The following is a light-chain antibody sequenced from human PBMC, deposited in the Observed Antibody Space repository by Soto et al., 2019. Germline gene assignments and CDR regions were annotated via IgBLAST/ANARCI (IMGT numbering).Light chain of an antibody. CDR1: QSLKSK. CDR3: QRYVDWPFIT. J-gene: IGKJ4*01. Sequence: EIVMTQSQATLSVSPGDGATLSCRASQSLKSKLAWYQHKPGQSPRLLIYDASTRATGIPARFSGSGSGTEFTLAISSLQSEDFAIYFCQRYVDWPFITFGGGTKVEIK. CDR2: DAS. V-gene: IGKV3-15*01.